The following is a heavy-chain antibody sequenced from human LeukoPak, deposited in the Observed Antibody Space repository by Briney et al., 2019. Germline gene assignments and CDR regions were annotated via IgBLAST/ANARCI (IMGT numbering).Heavy chain of an antibody. CDR3: ARGFGYSNNYYFDC. Sequence: GGSLRLSCAASGFTVSSNYMSWVRQAPGKALEWVSVIYAGGITYYADSVKGRFSISRDNSKNTLYLQMNSLRAEDTAVYYCARGFGYSNNYYFDCWGQGTLVTVSS. CDR1: GFTVSSNY. D-gene: IGHD1-20*01. CDR2: IYAGGIT. V-gene: IGHV3-66*01. J-gene: IGHJ4*02.